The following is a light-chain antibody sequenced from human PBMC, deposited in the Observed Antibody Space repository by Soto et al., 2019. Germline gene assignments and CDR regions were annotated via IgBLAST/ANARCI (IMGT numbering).Light chain of an antibody. CDR3: QQYGFS. CDR1: QSVSYW. CDR2: DAS. J-gene: IGKJ3*01. Sequence: DIHMTQSPSTLSASVGDRVTITCRANQSVSYWLAWYQQKPGKAPKLLIHDASTLESGVPSRFRGGGSGQEFTLTISGLQPDDFATYYCQQYGFSFGPGTKVEMK. V-gene: IGKV1-5*01.